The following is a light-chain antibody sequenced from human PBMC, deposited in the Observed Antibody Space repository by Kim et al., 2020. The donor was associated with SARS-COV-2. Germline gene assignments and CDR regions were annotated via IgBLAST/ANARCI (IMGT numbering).Light chain of an antibody. V-gene: IGKV4-1*01. CDR2: WAS. J-gene: IGKJ4*01. CDR3: QQYYNTPLT. Sequence: DIVMTQSPDSLAVSLGERATINCKSSQSVLYSSNNKNYLAWYQQKPGQPPKLLFYWASTRESGVPDRFSVSGSGTDFTLTISSLQAEDVAVYYCQQYYNTPLTFGGGTKLEI. CDR1: QSVLYSSNNKNY.